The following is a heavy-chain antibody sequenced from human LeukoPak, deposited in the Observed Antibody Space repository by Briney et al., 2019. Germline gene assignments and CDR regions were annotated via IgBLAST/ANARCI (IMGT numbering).Heavy chain of an antibody. CDR3: ARGRQLYDFWSDHYYFDY. V-gene: IGHV1-8*03. D-gene: IGHD3-3*01. CDR2: MNPNSGNT. CDR1: GYTFTSYD. Sequence: ASVKVSCKASGYTFTSYDINWVRQATGQGLEWMGWMNPNSGNTGYAQKFQGRVTITRNTSISTAYMELSSLRSEDTAVYYCARGRQLYDFWSDHYYFDYWGQGTLVTVSS. J-gene: IGHJ4*02.